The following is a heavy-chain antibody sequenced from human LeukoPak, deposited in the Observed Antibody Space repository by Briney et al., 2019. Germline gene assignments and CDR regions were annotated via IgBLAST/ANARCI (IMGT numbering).Heavy chain of an antibody. CDR1: DYSIRSGGYS. CDR2: IYNSGST. CDR3: ARGQKGTFSSSWYSGWFDP. D-gene: IGHD6-13*01. Sequence: SQTLSLTCAVSDYSIRSGGYSWNWIRQPPGKGLEWIGYIYNSGSTNYNPSLKSRVTISVDTSKNQFSLKLSSVTAADTAVYYCARGQKGTFSSSWYSGWFDPWGQGTLVTVSS. J-gene: IGHJ5*02. V-gene: IGHV4-30-4*07.